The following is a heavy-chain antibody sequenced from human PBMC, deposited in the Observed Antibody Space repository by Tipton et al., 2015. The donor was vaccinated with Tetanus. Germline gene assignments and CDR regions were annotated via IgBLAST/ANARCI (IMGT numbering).Heavy chain of an antibody. V-gene: IGHV3-30*18. CDR1: GFIFSNYA. CDR2: ISYDGSNI. CDR3: AKLDYGDYGRYYYYEMDV. Sequence: RSLRLSCAASGFIFSNYAMHWVRQAPGKGLEWVALISYDGSNIYYADSVKGRFTISRDDSEETVYLQMSSLRAEDTAVYYCAKLDYGDYGRYYYYEMDVWGQGTTVTVSS. D-gene: IGHD4-17*01. J-gene: IGHJ6*02.